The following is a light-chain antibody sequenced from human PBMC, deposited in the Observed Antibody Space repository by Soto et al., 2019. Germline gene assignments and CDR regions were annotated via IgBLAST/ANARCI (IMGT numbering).Light chain of an antibody. Sequence: QSALTQPGSVSGSPGQSITISCTGTSSDVGGYNYVSWYQQHPGKAPKLMIYDVSNRPSGVSNRFSGSKSGNTASLTISGLQAEDEADYYCSSYTSSSPLGVVFGGGTKLTVL. V-gene: IGLV2-14*01. CDR2: DVS. CDR3: SSYTSSSPLGVV. CDR1: SSDVGGYNY. J-gene: IGLJ2*01.